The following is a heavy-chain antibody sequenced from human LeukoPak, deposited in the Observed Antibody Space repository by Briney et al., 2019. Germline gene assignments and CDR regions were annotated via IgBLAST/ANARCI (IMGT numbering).Heavy chain of an antibody. V-gene: IGHV3-11*01. CDR1: GFTFSNYA. CDR2: ISGSGGEI. CDR3: ARGFDCSTTSCSCMDV. D-gene: IGHD2-2*01. Sequence: PGGSLRLSCAASGFTFSNYAMSWVRQAPGKGLDWVSYISGSGGEIYYADSVKGRFTISRDNAKNSLYLQMNSLRAEDTAVYYCARGFDCSTTSCSCMDVWGQGTTVTVSS. J-gene: IGHJ6*02.